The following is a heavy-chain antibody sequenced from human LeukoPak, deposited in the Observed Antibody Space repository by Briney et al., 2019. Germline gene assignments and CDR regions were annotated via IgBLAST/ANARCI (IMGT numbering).Heavy chain of an antibody. V-gene: IGHV3-74*01. J-gene: IGHJ3*02. CDR2: INTDGSAT. D-gene: IGHD2-15*01. CDR1: GFTFSSYW. CDR3: AREGGVVVAAKRPHDAFDI. Sequence: GGSLRLSCAASGFTFSSYWMHWVRQAPGKGLVWVSSINTDGSATCYADSVKGRFTFSRDNAKNTLYLQMNSLRAEDTAVYYCAREGGVVVAAKRPHDAFDIWGQGTMVTVSS.